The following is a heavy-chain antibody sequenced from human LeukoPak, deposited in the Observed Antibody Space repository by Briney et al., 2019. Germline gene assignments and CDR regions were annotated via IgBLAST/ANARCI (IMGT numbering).Heavy chain of an antibody. CDR3: ARAGGDDYGDYGYFDY. J-gene: IGHJ4*02. CDR2: INPNSGGT. CDR1: GYTFTGYY. Sequence: ASVKVSCKASGYTFTGYYMHWVRQAPGQGLEWMERINPNSGGTNYAQKFQGRVTMTRDTSISTAYMELSRLRSDDTAVYYCARAGGDDYGDYGYFDYWGQGTLVTVSS. V-gene: IGHV1-2*06. D-gene: IGHD4-17*01.